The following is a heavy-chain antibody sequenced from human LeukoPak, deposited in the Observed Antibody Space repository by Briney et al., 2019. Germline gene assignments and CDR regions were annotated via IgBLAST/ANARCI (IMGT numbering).Heavy chain of an antibody. CDR3: AKDLTNSQLYYYYYGMDV. CDR2: ISYDGSNK. V-gene: IGHV3-30*18. D-gene: IGHD1-1*01. CDR1: GFTFSSYA. J-gene: IGHJ6*02. Sequence: GGSLRLSCAASGFTFSSYAMSWVRQAPGKGLEWVAVISYDGSNKYYADSVKGRFTISRDNSKNTLYLQMNSLRAEDTAVYYCAKDLTNSQLYYYYYGMDVWGQGTTVTVSS.